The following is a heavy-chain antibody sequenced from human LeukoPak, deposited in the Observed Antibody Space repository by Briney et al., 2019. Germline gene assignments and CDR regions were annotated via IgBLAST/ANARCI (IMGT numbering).Heavy chain of an antibody. CDR3: AKESGYYHY. CDR1: GFTVNNNY. V-gene: IGHV3-53*01. J-gene: IGHJ4*02. Sequence: GSLRLSCAASGFTVNNNYVNWVRQAPGKGLEWVSIIYGGGDTSYADSVKGRFTISRDNSKNTVYLQMNSLRAEDTAVYYCAKESGYYHYLGQGTLVTVSS. CDR2: IYGGGDT. D-gene: IGHD3-3*01.